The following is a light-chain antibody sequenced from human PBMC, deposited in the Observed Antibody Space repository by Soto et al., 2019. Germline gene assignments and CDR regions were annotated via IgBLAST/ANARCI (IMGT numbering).Light chain of an antibody. V-gene: IGLV2-14*03. Sequence: QSVLTQPASVSGSPGQSITISCTGTSSDVGGYNYVSWYQHHPGKVPQLMIYDVSNRPSGVSNRFSGSKSGNTASLTISGLQAEDEADYYCYSYTSSNTYVFVTGTKVTV. CDR1: SSDVGGYNY. J-gene: IGLJ1*01. CDR3: YSYTSSNTYV. CDR2: DVS.